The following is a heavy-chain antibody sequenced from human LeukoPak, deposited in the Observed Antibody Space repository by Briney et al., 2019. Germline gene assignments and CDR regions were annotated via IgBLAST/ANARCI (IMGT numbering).Heavy chain of an antibody. V-gene: IGHV3-49*04. Sequence: AGGSLRLSCTAPGFTLVDHGVGWVRQAPGRGLQWVGFIRGKAYGGTTEYAASVKGRFSITRDDSNTIAYLQMNSLKTEDTAVYYCVRDKDWSYDYWGQGTLVTVSS. D-gene: IGHD3-9*01. CDR2: IRGKAYGGTT. CDR1: GFTLVDHG. J-gene: IGHJ4*02. CDR3: VRDKDWSYDY.